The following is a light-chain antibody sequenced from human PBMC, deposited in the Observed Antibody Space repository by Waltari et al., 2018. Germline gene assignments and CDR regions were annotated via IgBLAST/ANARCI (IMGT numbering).Light chain of an antibody. V-gene: IGLV2-23*02. J-gene: IGLJ1*01. CDR1: NRYVGSYSL. Sequence: QSALTQPASVSGSPGQSTTISCTGSNRYVGSYSLVSWYQQHPGKAPKLLIYGVTKRPSGVSHRFSGSKSGNTASLTISGLQTEDEADYYCCSYAGSSTSSVVFGTGTKVIVL. CDR3: CSYAGSSTSSVV. CDR2: GVT.